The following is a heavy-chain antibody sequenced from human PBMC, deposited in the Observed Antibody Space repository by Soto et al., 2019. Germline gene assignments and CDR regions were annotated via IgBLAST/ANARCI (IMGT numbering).Heavy chain of an antibody. CDR1: GGTFSTYT. CDR2: LIPFLNMS. J-gene: IGHJ5*02. D-gene: IGHD3-16*01. Sequence: QVQLVQSGADVKKPGSSVKVSCKTLGGTFSTYTISWVRQAPGQGLVWMGSLIPFLNMSNIEPPFLGSLTIAADESTSTSYLDLGILSLEDAAIYVCATLGAQSDHWGHGTGVTVSS. V-gene: IGHV1-69*09. CDR3: ATLGAQSDH.